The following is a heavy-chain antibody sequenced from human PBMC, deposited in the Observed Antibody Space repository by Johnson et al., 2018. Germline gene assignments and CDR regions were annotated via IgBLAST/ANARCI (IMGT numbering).Heavy chain of an antibody. V-gene: IGHV3-30-3*01. CDR3: ARAQGGDYLAEYFQH. D-gene: IGHD4-17*01. Sequence: QVQLVQSGGRVVQXGRSLRLSYSASGFTFSSYAMHWVRQAPGKGLEWVAVISDDGSNKFYAESVKGRFTISRDNSKYTVYLQMHSLKAEDTAVFYCARAQGGDYLAEYFQHWGQGTLVTVSS. CDR1: GFTFSSYA. CDR2: ISDDGSNK. J-gene: IGHJ1*01.